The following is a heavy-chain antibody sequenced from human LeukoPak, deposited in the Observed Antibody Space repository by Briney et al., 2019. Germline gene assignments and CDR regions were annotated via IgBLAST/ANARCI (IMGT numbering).Heavy chain of an antibody. Sequence: GGSPRLSCAASGFTFSSYAMSWVRQAPGKGLEWVSAISGSGGSTYYADSVKGRFTISRDNSKNTLYLQMNSLRAEDTAVYYCAKSYGYDVSVFDYWGQGTLVTVSS. V-gene: IGHV3-23*01. J-gene: IGHJ4*02. D-gene: IGHD5-12*01. CDR2: ISGSGGST. CDR1: GFTFSSYA. CDR3: AKSYGYDVSVFDY.